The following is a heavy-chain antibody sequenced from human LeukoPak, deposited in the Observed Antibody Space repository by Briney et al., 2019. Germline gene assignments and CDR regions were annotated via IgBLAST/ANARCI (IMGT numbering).Heavy chain of an antibody. D-gene: IGHD6-19*01. CDR3: AREEAVAGIGAYYYYGMDV. CDR1: GYTFTSYG. V-gene: IGHV1-18*01. J-gene: IGHJ6*02. Sequence: ASVKVSCKASGYTFTSYGISWVRQAPGPRRKWMGWISAYNGNTNYAQKLQGRVTMTTDTSTSTAYMELRSLRSDDTAVYYCAREEAVAGIGAYYYYGMDVWGQGTTVTVSS. CDR2: ISAYNGNT.